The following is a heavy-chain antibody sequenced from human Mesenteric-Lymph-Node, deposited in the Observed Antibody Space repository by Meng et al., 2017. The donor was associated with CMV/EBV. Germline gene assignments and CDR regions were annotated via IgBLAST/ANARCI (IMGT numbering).Heavy chain of an antibody. D-gene: IGHD3-10*01. CDR1: GFTFSDFY. J-gene: IGHJ4*02. V-gene: IGHV3-23*01. Sequence: GESLKISCAASGFTFSDFYMTWIRQAPGKGLEWVSAISGSGDDTYYPDSVKGRFTISRDNSRDILYLQMNSLGAEDTAIYYCAKDMRIRGVPHFDYWGQGTLVTV. CDR3: AKDMRIRGVPHFDY. CDR2: ISGSGDDT.